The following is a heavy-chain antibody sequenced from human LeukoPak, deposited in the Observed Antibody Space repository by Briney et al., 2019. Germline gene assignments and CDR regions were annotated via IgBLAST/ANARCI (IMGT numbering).Heavy chain of an antibody. CDR3: AKDPYSSGWYGWFDP. CDR2: ISWNSGSI. CDR1: GFTFDDYA. J-gene: IGHJ5*02. Sequence: PGGSLRLSYAPSGFTFDDYATHGARQAPGKGLEWVSGISWNSGSIGYADSVKGRFTISRDNAKNSLYLQMNSLRAEDTALYYCAKDPYSSGWYGWFDPWGQGTLVTVSS. V-gene: IGHV3-9*01. D-gene: IGHD6-19*01.